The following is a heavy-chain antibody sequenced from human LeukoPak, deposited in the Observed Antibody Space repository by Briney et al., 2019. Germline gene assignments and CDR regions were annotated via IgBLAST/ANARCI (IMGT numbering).Heavy chain of an antibody. J-gene: IGHJ3*02. CDR1: GFTFSSYA. CDR3: STRIYDILTGPPDAFDI. Sequence: GGSLRLSCTASGFTFSSYAMNWVRQAPGKGLEWVSGIGAGGTFTYYADSVKGRFTISRDNSRNTLYLQMNSLRADDTAVYYCSTRIYDILTGPPDAFDIWGQGTMVTVSS. D-gene: IGHD3-9*01. CDR2: IGAGGTFT. V-gene: IGHV3-23*01.